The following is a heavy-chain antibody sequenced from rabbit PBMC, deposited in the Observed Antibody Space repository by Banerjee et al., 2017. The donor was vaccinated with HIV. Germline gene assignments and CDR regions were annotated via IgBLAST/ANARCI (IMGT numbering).Heavy chain of an antibody. J-gene: IGHJ4*01. CDR2: IDAGDGST. D-gene: IGHD6-1*01. V-gene: IGHV1S40*01. CDR1: GFSFSSSDY. CDR3: ARDGYAEFGHGTGFNL. Sequence: QSLEESGGDLVKPGASLTLTCTASGFSFSSSDYMCWVRQAPGKGLEWIGCIDAGDGSTYYASWAKGRLTISKTSSTTVTLQMTSLTAADTATYFCARDGYAEFGHGTGFNLWGPGTLVTVS.